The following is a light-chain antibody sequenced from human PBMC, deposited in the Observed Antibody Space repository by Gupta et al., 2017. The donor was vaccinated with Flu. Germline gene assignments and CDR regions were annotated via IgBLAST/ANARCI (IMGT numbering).Light chain of an antibody. CDR2: EDD. J-gene: IGLJ2*01. V-gene: IGLV6-57*01. CDR3: QSYEV. CDR1: SGSIGINY. Sequence: NFMLTQHHSASGSPGKTVSISCTRSSGSIGINYVQWYQQRPGTSPKNVIYEDDQRPAGVPDRFSGSVDRSSNSASLTISGLKTEDEADYYCQSYEVFGGGTKLTVL.